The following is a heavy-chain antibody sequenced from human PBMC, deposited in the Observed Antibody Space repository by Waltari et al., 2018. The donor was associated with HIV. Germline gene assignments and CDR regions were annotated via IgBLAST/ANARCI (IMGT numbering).Heavy chain of an antibody. D-gene: IGHD6-13*01. CDR2: IIPILGIA. Sequence: QVQLVQSGAEVKKPGSSVKVSCKASGGTFSSYAISWVRQAPGQGLEWMGRIIPILGIANYAQKFQGRVTITADKSTSTAYMELSSLRSEDTAVYYCARDVWKQYYGMDVWGQGTTVTVSS. CDR3: ARDVWKQYYGMDV. V-gene: IGHV1-69*04. CDR1: GGTFSSYA. J-gene: IGHJ6*02.